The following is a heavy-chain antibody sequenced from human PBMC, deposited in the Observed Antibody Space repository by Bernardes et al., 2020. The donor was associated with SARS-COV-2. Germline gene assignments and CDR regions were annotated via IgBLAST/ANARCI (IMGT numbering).Heavy chain of an antibody. CDR1: GGSISSYY. V-gene: IGHV4-4*07. CDR2: INIRGST. D-gene: IGHD3-3*01. CDR3: ARGVFGVINAFDY. J-gene: IGHJ4*02. Sequence: CTVSGGSISSYYWSWIRQPAAKKLEWIGRINIRGSTDYNPSLNSRVTMSVDTSKNQFSLRLSSVTAADTAVYYCARGVFGVINAFDYWGQGTLVPGSS.